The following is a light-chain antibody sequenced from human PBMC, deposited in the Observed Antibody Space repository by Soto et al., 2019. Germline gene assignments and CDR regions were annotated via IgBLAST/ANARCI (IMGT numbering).Light chain of an antibody. V-gene: IGKV1-33*01. Sequence: DIQMTQSPSSLSASVGDRVTITCQASQDISDYLNWYHQKPGKAPKLLIYDASNLETGVPSRFIGSGSGAHFTFTISSLQPEDVGTYYCLQYDDLPYTFGQGTKLEIE. CDR3: LQYDDLPYT. CDR2: DAS. J-gene: IGKJ2*01. CDR1: QDISDY.